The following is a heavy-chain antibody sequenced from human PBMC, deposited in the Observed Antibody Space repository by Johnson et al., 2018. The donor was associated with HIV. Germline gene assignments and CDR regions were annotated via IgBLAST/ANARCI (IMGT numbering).Heavy chain of an antibody. CDR2: FYSDGST. Sequence: VQLVESGGGLVQPGGSLRLSCAASGFTVNSNYMSWVRQAPGKGLEWVSIFYSDGSTYYADSVKGRFTISRDNSKNTLYLQMNSLRAEDTAVYYCARDGGWTDAFDIWGQGTMVTVSS. D-gene: IGHD6-19*01. J-gene: IGHJ3*02. CDR1: GFTVNSNY. V-gene: IGHV3-66*01. CDR3: ARDGGWTDAFDI.